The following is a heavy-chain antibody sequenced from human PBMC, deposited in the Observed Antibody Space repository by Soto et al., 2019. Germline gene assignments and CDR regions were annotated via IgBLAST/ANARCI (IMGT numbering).Heavy chain of an antibody. CDR2: IYSRGSI. Sequence: SLTCVVSGESVSSHTYYWSWIRQPPGKGLEWIGYIYSRGSISYSASLKSRVTISLDTSKNQFSLMLKSVTAADTATYFCARVDLALSENFDLWGRGTLVTVSS. J-gene: IGHJ2*01. V-gene: IGHV4-61*01. CDR1: GESVSSHTYY. CDR3: ARVDLALSENFDL.